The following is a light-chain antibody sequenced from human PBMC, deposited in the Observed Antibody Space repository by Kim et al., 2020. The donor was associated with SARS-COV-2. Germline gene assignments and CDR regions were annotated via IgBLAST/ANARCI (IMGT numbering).Light chain of an antibody. CDR1: QGISSY. Sequence: DIQLTQSPSFLSASVGDRVTITCRASQGISSYLAWYQQKPGKAPKLLIYAASTLQSGVPSRFSGSGSGTEFTLTISSLQPEDFATYYCQQLNSYTYGFGQGTKLEI. V-gene: IGKV1-9*01. J-gene: IGKJ2*03. CDR3: QQLNSYTYG. CDR2: AAS.